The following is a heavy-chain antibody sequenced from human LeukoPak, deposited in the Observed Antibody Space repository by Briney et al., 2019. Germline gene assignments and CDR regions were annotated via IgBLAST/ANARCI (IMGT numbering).Heavy chain of an antibody. CDR1: GGSFSGCY. Sequence: SETLFPTCAVYGGSFSGCYWSWIRQPPGKGLEWIGEINHSGSTNYNPSLKSRVTISVDTSKNQFSLKLSSVTAADTAVYYCAREGVGNYWGQGTLVTVSS. J-gene: IGHJ4*02. D-gene: IGHD7-27*01. CDR3: AREGVGNY. CDR2: INHSGST. V-gene: IGHV4-34*01.